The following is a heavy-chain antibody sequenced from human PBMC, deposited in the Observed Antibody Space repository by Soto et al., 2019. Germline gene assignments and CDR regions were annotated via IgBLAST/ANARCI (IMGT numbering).Heavy chain of an antibody. CDR3: ARDLAYCGGDCPRAFDI. CDR2: IIPIFGTA. CDR1: GGTFSSYA. V-gene: IGHV1-69*13. J-gene: IGHJ3*02. Sequence: GASVKVSCKASGGTFSSYAISWVRQAPRQGLEWMGGIIPIFGTANYAQKFQGRVTITADESTSTAYMELSSLRSEDTAVYYCARDLAYCGGDCPRAFDIWGQGTMVTVSS. D-gene: IGHD2-21*02.